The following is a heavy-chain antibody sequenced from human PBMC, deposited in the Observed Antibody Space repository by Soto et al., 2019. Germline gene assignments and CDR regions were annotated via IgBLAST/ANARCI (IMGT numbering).Heavy chain of an antibody. CDR2: IYDSEST. J-gene: IGHJ5*02. Sequence: QVQLQESGPGLVKPSETLSLTCTVSGGSLSNYFWCWIRQPPGKGLEWIGYIYDSESTNYDPSLRSRVTMSLATSNTQLSLTLSSVTAADTAVYYWAIAGMAGTWCDHWGQGTLVTVSS. D-gene: IGHD6-13*01. CDR3: AIAGMAGTWCDH. V-gene: IGHV4-59*01. CDR1: GGSLSNYF.